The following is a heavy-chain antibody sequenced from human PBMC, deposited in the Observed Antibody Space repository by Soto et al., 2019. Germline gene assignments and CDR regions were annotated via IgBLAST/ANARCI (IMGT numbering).Heavy chain of an antibody. CDR3: ARVDTAMVTPAFDY. CDR2: INHSGST. CDR1: GGSFSGYY. D-gene: IGHD5-18*01. V-gene: IGHV4-34*01. Sequence: SETLSLTCAVYGGSFSGYYWTWIRQPPGTGLEWIGEINHSGSTNYNPSLKSRVTISVDTSKNQFSLKLSSVTAADTAVYYCARVDTAMVTPAFDYWGQGTLVT. J-gene: IGHJ4*02.